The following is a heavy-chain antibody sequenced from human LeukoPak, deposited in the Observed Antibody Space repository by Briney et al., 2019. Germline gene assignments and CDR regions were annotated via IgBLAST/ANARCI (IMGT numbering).Heavy chain of an antibody. CDR2: IWYDRSNK. D-gene: IGHD2-2*01. Sequence: PGGSLRLSCAASGFTFSSYGMHWVRQAPGKGLEWVAVIWYDRSNKYYADSVKGRFTISRDNSKNTLYLQMNSLRAEDTAVYYCARAGVVVPAAMFHWGQGTLVTVSS. CDR1: GFTFSSYG. V-gene: IGHV3-33*01. J-gene: IGHJ4*02. CDR3: ARAGVVVPAAMFH.